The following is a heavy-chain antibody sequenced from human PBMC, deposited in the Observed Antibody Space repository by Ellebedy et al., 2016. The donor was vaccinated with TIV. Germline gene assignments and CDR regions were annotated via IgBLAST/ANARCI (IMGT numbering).Heavy chain of an antibody. CDR1: GFTFISYG. CDR2: IAYHGKNE. Sequence: PGGSLRLSCAASGFTFISYGMHWVRQAQGEGLEWVAAIAYHGKNEDYADSVKGRFTISRDNSKNTRYLQMNSLRAEDTAVYFCAKDPRWYGSGLDERWFDPWGQGTLVIVSS. D-gene: IGHD6-19*01. J-gene: IGHJ5*02. CDR3: AKDPRWYGSGLDERWFDP. V-gene: IGHV3-30*18.